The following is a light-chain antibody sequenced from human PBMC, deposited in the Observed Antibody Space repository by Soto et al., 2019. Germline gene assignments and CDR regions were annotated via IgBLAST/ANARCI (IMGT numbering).Light chain of an antibody. CDR3: QQHSDPPPSYT. Sequence: EIVLTQSPGTLSLSPGDTATLSCRATQSVRNNFLSWYQQKPGQAPRLLMYLASTRATGIPDRFSGSGSGTVFTLTISRLEPEDFAVYYCQQHSDPPPSYTFGQGTKLEIK. J-gene: IGKJ2*01. CDR1: QSVRNNF. V-gene: IGKV3-20*01. CDR2: LAS.